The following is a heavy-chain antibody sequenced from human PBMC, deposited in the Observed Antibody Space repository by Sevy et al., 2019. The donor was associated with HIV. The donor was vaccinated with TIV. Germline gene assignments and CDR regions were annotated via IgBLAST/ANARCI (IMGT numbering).Heavy chain of an antibody. CDR2: IKGDGSDK. CDR3: AHGTIGRFDS. J-gene: IGHJ4*02. CDR1: GFTFSVYW. D-gene: IGHD3-16*01. Sequence: GGSLRLSCAASGFTFSVYWMNWVRQAPGKGLEWVANIKGDGSDKHYVDSMEGRFTISRDNGKNLLYLQMNSLRVEDTAVYYCAHGTIGRFDSWGQGTLVTVSS. V-gene: IGHV3-7*01.